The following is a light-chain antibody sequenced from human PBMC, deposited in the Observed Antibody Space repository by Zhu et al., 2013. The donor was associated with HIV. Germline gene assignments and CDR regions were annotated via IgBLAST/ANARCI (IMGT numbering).Light chain of an antibody. Sequence: EIVLTQSPGTLSLSPGERATLSCRASQSVSSSYLAWYQQKPGQAPRLLIYGASSRATGIPDRISGSGSGTDFTLTISRLEPEDFAVYYCQQMGTFGGGTKVEIK. CDR3: QQMGT. CDR1: QSVSSSY. V-gene: IGKV3-20*01. J-gene: IGKJ4*01. CDR2: GAS.